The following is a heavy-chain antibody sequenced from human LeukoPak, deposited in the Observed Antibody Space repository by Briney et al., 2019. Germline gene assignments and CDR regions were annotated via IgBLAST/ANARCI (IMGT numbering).Heavy chain of an antibody. CDR3: ARGRLYRLRLGFWFDP. D-gene: IGHD3-16*02. CDR1: GGSISSSSYY. CDR2: INHSGST. J-gene: IGHJ5*02. Sequence: PSETLSLTCTVSGGSISSSSYYWGWIRQPPGKGLEWIGEINHSGSTNYNPSLKSRVTISVDTSKNQFSLKLSSVTAADTAVYYCARGRLYRLRLGFWFDPWGQGTLVTVSS. V-gene: IGHV4-39*07.